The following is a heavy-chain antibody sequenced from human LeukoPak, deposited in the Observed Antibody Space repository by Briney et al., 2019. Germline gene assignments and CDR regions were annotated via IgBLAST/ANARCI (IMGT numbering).Heavy chain of an antibody. CDR3: AKDLRLWGSYYFDY. V-gene: IGHV3-23*01. D-gene: IGHD3-16*01. CDR1: GFTFSDYY. J-gene: IGHJ4*02. CDR2: ISGSGGST. Sequence: HPGGSLRLSCAASGFTFSDYYMSWIRQAPGKGLEWVSAISGSGGSTYYADSVKGRFTISRDNSKNTLYLQMNSLRAEDTAVYYCAKDLRLWGSYYFDYWGQGTLVTVSS.